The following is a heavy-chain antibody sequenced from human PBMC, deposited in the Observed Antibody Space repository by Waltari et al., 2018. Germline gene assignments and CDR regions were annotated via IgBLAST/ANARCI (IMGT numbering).Heavy chain of an antibody. CDR1: GGSISSYY. CDR3: AREIPEYCSSTSCYGAWYYYYMDV. V-gene: IGHV4-4*07. CDR2: IYTSGSN. J-gene: IGHJ6*03. D-gene: IGHD2-2*01. Sequence: QVQLQESGPGLVKPSETLSLTCTVSGGSISSYYWRWIRQPAGKGLGWHGRIYTSGSNKQNPSQKSRVPMSVDTSKNQFSLKLSSGTAADTAVYYWAREIPEYCSSTSCYGAWYYYYMDVWGKGTTVTISS.